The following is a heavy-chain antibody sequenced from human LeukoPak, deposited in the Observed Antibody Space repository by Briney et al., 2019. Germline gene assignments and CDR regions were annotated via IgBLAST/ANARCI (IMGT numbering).Heavy chain of an antibody. V-gene: IGHV3-21*01. D-gene: IGHD6-19*01. Sequence: PGGSLRLSCGASGFTFSYYTLNWVRQAPGKGLEWVSSISSSGSHIYYIDSVRGRFTISRDNTKNSLYLQMDSLRVDDTAVYYCARDPGAGIDYWGQGTLVTVSS. CDR3: ARDPGAGIDY. CDR2: ISSSGSHI. CDR1: GFTFSYYT. J-gene: IGHJ4*02.